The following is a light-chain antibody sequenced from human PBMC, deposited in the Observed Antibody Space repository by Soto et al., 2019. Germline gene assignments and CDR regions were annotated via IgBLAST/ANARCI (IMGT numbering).Light chain of an antibody. V-gene: IGLV2-14*01. CDR1: SSDVGGSNY. J-gene: IGLJ2*01. Sequence: QSVLTQPASVSGSPGQSITISCTGTSSDVGGSNYVSWYQQHPGKDPKLMIYDVSNRPSGVSNRFSGSKSGNTASLTISGLQAEDEADYYCSSYTSSSTVVFGGGTKLTVL. CDR3: SSYTSSSTVV. CDR2: DVS.